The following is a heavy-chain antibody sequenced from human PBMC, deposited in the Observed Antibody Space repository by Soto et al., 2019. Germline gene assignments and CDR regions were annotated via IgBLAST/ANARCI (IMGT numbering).Heavy chain of an antibody. D-gene: IGHD4-17*01. CDR1: GFTFSSYS. CDR2: ISSSSSTI. V-gene: IGHV3-48*02. J-gene: IGHJ4*02. Sequence: EVQLVESGGGLVQPGGSLRLSCAASGFTFSSYSMNWVRQAPGKGLEWVSYISSSSSTIYYADSVKGRFTISRDNAKNSLYLQMNSLRDEDTAVYYCARDNKVYGDARADYWGQGTLVTVSS. CDR3: ARDNKVYGDARADY.